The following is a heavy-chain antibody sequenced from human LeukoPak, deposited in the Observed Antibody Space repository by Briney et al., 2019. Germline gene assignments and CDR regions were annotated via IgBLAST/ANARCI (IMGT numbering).Heavy chain of an antibody. V-gene: IGHV3-30*02. D-gene: IGHD3-22*01. J-gene: IGHJ4*02. CDR3: ARNGNFHDSSAPIY. CDR2: MRFDGSNK. Sequence: PGGTLRLSCAASGFTFSSYGMHWVRQAPGKGLEWVAFMRFDGSNKYYADSVKGRFTISRDNSKNTLYLQMNSLRAEDTAVYYCARNGNFHDSSAPIYWGQGTLVTVSS. CDR1: GFTFSSYG.